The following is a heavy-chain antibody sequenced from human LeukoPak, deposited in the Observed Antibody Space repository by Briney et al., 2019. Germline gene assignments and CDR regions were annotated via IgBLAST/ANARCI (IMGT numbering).Heavy chain of an antibody. Sequence: VASVKVSCKASGYTFTSYYIHWVRQAPGQGLEWLAIINPGGGGTSYAQKFQGRVTLTRDTSISTAYMELSSLTSDDTALYYCATDGAVAGTAYPEYWGQGTLVTVSS. V-gene: IGHV1-46*01. J-gene: IGHJ4*02. CDR1: GYTFTSYY. D-gene: IGHD6-19*01. CDR2: INPGGGGT. CDR3: ATDGAVAGTAYPEY.